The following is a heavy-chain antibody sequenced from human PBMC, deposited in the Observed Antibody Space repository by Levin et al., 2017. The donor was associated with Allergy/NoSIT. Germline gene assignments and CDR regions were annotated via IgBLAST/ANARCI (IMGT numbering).Heavy chain of an antibody. D-gene: IGHD2-15*01. J-gene: IGHJ1*01. V-gene: IGHV3-20*04. CDR2: INWNGVST. Sequence: GGSLRLSCAASGFTFDDYGMSWVRQAPGKGLEWVSAINWNGVSTGYADSVKGRFTISRDNAKNSLYLQMNSLRAEDTALYYCARLSLICSGGSCYSDFQDWGQGTLVTVSS. CDR1: GFTFDDYG. CDR3: ARLSLICSGGSCYSDFQD.